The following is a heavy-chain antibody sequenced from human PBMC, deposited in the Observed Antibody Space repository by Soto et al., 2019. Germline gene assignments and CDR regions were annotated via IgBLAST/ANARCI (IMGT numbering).Heavy chain of an antibody. Sequence: QVQLQESGPGLVRPSETLSLTCTVSGGSISSYYWSWIRQPPGKGLERIGYIYYSGSTNYNPSLKSRVTISVATSKNQFSLKLSSVTAADTAVYYCARRYGDAVDFWGQGTLVTVSS. CDR2: IYYSGST. D-gene: IGHD4-17*01. CDR1: GGSISSYY. CDR3: ARRYGDAVDF. J-gene: IGHJ4*02. V-gene: IGHV4-59*01.